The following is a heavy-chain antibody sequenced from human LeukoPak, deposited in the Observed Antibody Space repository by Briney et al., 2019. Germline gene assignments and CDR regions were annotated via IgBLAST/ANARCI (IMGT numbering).Heavy chain of an antibody. Sequence: GGSLRLSCAASGFTFSSYSMNWVRQAPGKGPEWISFISDSSTIINYADSVKGRFTISRDNAKNSLYLQMSSLRDEDTAVYYCAGDPLGIVGATPGYWGQGTLVTVSS. V-gene: IGHV3-48*02. J-gene: IGHJ4*02. CDR1: GFTFSSYS. CDR2: ISDSSTII. CDR3: AGDPLGIVGATPGY. D-gene: IGHD1-26*01.